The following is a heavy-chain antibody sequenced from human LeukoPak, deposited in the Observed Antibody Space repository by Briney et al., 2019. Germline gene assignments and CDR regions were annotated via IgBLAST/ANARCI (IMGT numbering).Heavy chain of an antibody. Sequence: PSETLSLTCSVSRGSISDYYWGWIRQPPGKGLEWIGSIYYSGSTYYNPSLKSRVTISVDTSKNQFSLKLSSVTAADTAVYYCATGRDALDAFDIWGQGTMVTVSS. CDR1: RGSISDYY. CDR3: ATGRDALDAFDI. CDR2: IYYSGST. J-gene: IGHJ3*02. V-gene: IGHV4-39*01.